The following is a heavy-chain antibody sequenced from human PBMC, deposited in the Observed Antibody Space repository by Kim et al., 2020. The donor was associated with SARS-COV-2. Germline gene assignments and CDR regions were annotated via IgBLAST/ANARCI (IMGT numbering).Heavy chain of an antibody. CDR3: ARIAVAGEYYYYYYGMDV. CDR1: GGSVSSGSYY. J-gene: IGHJ6*02. V-gene: IGHV4-61*01. CDR2: IYYSGST. Sequence: SETLSLTCTVSGGSVSSGSYYWSWIRQPPGKGLEWIGYIYYSGSTNYNPSLKSRVTISVDTSKNQFSLKLSSVTAADTAVYYCARIAVAGEYYYYYYGMDVWGQGTTVTVSS. D-gene: IGHD6-19*01.